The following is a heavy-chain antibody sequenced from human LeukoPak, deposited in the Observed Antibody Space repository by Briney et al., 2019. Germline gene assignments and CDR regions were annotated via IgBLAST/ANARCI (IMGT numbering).Heavy chain of an antibody. V-gene: IGHV1-2*02. CDR2: IDPDTGDT. D-gene: IGHD3-22*01. Sequence: ASVKVSCKPSGYTFIDHYLHWVRQAPGQGLESLGWIDPDTGDTNYPQKFQGRVTMTRDTSSSTAYMELNRLRSDDTAVYYCSRAGHNSNSGGYDFWGLGTLVTVSS. CDR1: GYTFIDHY. J-gene: IGHJ4*02. CDR3: SRAGHNSNSGGYDF.